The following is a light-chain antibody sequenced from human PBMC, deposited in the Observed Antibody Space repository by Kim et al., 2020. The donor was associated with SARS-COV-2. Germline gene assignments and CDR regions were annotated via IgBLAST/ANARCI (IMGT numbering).Light chain of an antibody. J-gene: IGKJ1*01. CDR2: IAS. Sequence: EIVLTQSPGTLSLSPGEGATLSCRASQSVRNNYLAWHQQQPGQAPRLLIFIASRRATGIPDRFSGSGSGTDFTLTISRLEPEDFAVYYCQQYAISPRTFGQGTKVDIK. V-gene: IGKV3-20*01. CDR3: QQYAISPRT. CDR1: QSVRNNY.